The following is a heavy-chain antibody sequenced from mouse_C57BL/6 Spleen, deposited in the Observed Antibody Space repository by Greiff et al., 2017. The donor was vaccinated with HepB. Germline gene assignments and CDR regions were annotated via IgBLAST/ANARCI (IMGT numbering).Heavy chain of an antibody. CDR3: ASPAQATSWFAY. V-gene: IGHV1-7*01. Sequence: VQLQQSGAELAKPGASVKLSCKASGYTFTSYWMHWVKQRPGQGLEWIGYINPSSGYTKYNQKFKDKATLTADKSSRTAYMQLSSLTYEDSAIYYCASPAQATSWFAYWGQGTLVTVSA. D-gene: IGHD3-2*02. CDR1: GYTFTSYW. J-gene: IGHJ3*01. CDR2: INPSSGYT.